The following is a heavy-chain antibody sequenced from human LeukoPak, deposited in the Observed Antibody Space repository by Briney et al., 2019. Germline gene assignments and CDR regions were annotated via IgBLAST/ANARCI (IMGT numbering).Heavy chain of an antibody. CDR3: VRDLDWGAFDV. J-gene: IGHJ3*01. Sequence: GGSLRLSCAASEFRFSAHGMNWVRQAPGKGLEWISGISPSGDITYYADSVMGRFSISRDNWQSTVSLQMNSLRAEDTALYYCVRDLDWGAFDVWGQGTMVTVSS. D-gene: IGHD3/OR15-3a*01. CDR1: EFRFSAHG. CDR2: ISPSGDIT. V-gene: IGHV3-23*01.